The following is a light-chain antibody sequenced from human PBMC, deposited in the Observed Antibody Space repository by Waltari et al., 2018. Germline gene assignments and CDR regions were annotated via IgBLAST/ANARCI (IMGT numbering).Light chain of an antibody. CDR1: QSVLYSGKNY. J-gene: IGKJ4*01. CDR3: QQDFGAPLA. V-gene: IGKV4-1*01. CDR2: SAS. Sequence: DIVMTQSPDSLAVSVGERATINCKSSQSVLYSGKNYLGWYQQRPGQATTLLIYSASTRRFGVPDRVIGSGSATYFTLTLSSMQPEDVAIYYCQQDFGAPLAFGGGTKVEVK.